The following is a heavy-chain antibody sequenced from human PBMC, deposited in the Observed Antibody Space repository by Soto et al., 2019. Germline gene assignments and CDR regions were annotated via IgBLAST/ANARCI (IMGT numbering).Heavy chain of an antibody. CDR3: AKASGDSSSWYDY. CDR1: GFTFDVYT. D-gene: IGHD6-13*01. Sequence: PGGPLTLPAPSSGFTFDVYTIHWVRQAPGKGLEWVSFISWDGGSTYYADSVKGRFTISRDNSKNSLYLQMNSLRTEDTALYYCAKASGDSSSWYDYWGQGT. CDR2: ISWDGGST. J-gene: IGHJ4*02. V-gene: IGHV3-43*01.